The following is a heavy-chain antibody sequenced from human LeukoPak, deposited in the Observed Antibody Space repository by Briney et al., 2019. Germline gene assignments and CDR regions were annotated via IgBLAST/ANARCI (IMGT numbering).Heavy chain of an antibody. CDR3: ARGNLGTGFDY. J-gene: IGHJ4*02. D-gene: IGHD7-27*01. CDR2: TYHGYKWYN. CDR1: GDSISSSSAA. V-gene: IGHV6-1*01. Sequence: SRTLSLSCAISGDSISSSSAAWNWIRHSPSKGLEWLVGTYHGYKWYNDYAESVKSRIIINPDTSKNRFSLQVDSVTPEDTAVYYCARGNLGTGFDYWGQGTQVTVSS.